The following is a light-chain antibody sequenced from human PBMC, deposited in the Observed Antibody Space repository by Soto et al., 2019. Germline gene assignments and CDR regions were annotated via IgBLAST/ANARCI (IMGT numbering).Light chain of an antibody. J-gene: IGKJ1*01. CDR1: QSIGGN. Sequence: EIVMTQSPASLSVSPGERATLSCRASQSIGGNLAWYQQKPGQAPRLLMHGASTRATGIPVRFSGSASGTEFTLTISSLQSEDFTVYYCQQYNKWPLTFGQGTKVDIK. V-gene: IGKV3-15*01. CDR3: QQYNKWPLT. CDR2: GAS.